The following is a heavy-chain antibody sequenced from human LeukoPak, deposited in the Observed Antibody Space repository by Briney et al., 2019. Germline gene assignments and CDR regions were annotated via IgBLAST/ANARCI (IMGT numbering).Heavy chain of an antibody. D-gene: IGHD6-6*01. J-gene: IGHJ4*02. CDR2: TYPGDSGT. V-gene: IGHV5-51*01. CDR3: AREGRSSSPMDY. Sequence: GESLKISCKCSGYTFNTYWIGWVRQMPGKGLEWMGITYPGDSGTRYSPSFQGQVTISADKSISTAYLQWGSLKASDTAMYYCAREGRSSSPMDYWGQGTLVTVSS. CDR1: GYTFNTYW.